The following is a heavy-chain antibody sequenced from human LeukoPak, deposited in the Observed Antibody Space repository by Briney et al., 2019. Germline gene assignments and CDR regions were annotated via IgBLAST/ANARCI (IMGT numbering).Heavy chain of an antibody. CDR2: INIYGNTT. J-gene: IGHJ4*02. V-gene: IGHV3-74*01. CDR1: GFTFSSYW. D-gene: IGHD1-26*01. CDR3: ARGYSGSYRIDY. Sequence: GGSLRLSCAACGFTFSSYWMHWVGQARGKGLVGVSCINIYGNTTTYSDSVRGRFTVSIDNDKNTLYVQMNSLRAEDTAVYYCARGYSGSYRIDYWGQGTLVTVSS.